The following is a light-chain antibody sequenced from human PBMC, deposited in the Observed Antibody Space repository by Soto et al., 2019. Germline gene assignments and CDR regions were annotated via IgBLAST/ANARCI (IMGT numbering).Light chain of an antibody. CDR2: AAS. CDR3: QQSNCYSKP. CDR1: QGISSY. Sequence: ELTQSPTSLSASVGDRVTITCRASQGISSYLAWYQQKPGKAPNLLIYAASSLETGVPSRFSGSGSGTEFTLSISSLQPDDSASYYCQQSNCYSKPSGQRGKADI. J-gene: IGKJ1*01. V-gene: IGKV1-13*02.